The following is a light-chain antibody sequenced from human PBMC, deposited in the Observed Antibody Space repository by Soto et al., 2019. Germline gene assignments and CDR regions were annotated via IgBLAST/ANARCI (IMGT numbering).Light chain of an antibody. CDR1: QSVSSSY. CDR2: GTS. Sequence: EIVLTEAPCTLSFSPPYIPTLSFRASQSVSSSYLAWYQQKPGQAPRLLIYGTSSRATGIPDRFSGSGSGTDFTLTISRLEPEDFAVYYCQQYGRPTTFGQGTKVEIK. CDR3: QQYGRPTT. V-gene: IGKV3-20*01. J-gene: IGKJ1*01.